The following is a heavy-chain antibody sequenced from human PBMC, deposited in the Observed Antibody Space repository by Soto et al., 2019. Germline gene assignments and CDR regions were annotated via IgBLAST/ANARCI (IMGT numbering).Heavy chain of an antibody. CDR1: GYTLAIYG. CDR3: ARMGDVPYYYYGMDV. Sequence: GASVKVSCKASGYTLAIYGSSWVRQAPGQGLEWMGWINGYNGNTNHVQKLQGRVTMSTDTSTSTAYMELRSLRSDDSAVYYCARMGDVPYYYYGMDVWGQGTTVTVSS. D-gene: IGHD3-16*01. V-gene: IGHV1-18*01. J-gene: IGHJ6*02. CDR2: INGYNGNT.